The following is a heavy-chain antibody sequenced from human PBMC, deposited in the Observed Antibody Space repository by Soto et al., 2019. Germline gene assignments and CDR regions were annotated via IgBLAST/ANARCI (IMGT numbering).Heavy chain of an antibody. J-gene: IGHJ4*02. D-gene: IGHD3-3*01. CDR1: GYSFTSYW. V-gene: IGHV5-51*03. Sequence: PGKSLKISCKGSGYSFTSYWIGWVRQMPGKGLEWMGIIYPGDSDTRYSPSFQGQVTISADKSISTAYLQWSSLKASDTAMYYCARPSYDFWSRYYVDYWGQGTLVTVSS. CDR2: IYPGDSDT. CDR3: ARPSYDFWSRYYVDY.